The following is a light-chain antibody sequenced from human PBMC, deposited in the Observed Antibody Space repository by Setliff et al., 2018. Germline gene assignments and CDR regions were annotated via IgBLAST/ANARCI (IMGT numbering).Light chain of an antibody. CDR2: EVT. CDR3: GSYAGYNNFYV. V-gene: IGLV2-8*01. Sequence: QSALAQPPSASGSPGQSVTISCTGTSRDVGGYNRVSWYQQYPGKAPKVMIYEVTKRPSGVPDRFSGSKSGNTASLTVSGLQAEDEGDYYCGSYAGYNNFYVFGTGTKVTVL. J-gene: IGLJ1*01. CDR1: SRDVGGYNR.